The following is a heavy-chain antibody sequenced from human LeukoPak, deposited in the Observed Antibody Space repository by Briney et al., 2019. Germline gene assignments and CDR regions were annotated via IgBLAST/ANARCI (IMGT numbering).Heavy chain of an antibody. J-gene: IGHJ4*02. D-gene: IGHD3-22*01. CDR1: GYTFTGYY. Sequence: ASVKVSCKASGYTFTGYYMHWVRQAPGQGLEWMGWINPNSGGTNYAQKFQGRVTMTRDTSISTAYMELSSLRSEDTAVYYCARSYYYDSSGYYSLGYWGQGTLVTVSS. CDR2: INPNSGGT. V-gene: IGHV1-2*02. CDR3: ARSYYYDSSGYYSLGY.